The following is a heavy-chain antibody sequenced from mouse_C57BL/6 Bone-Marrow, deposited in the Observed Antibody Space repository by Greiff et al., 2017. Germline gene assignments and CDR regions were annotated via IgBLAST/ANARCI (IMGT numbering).Heavy chain of an antibody. D-gene: IGHD2-4*01. V-gene: IGHV14-3*01. CDR1: GFNIKNTY. Sequence: VQLKESVAELVRPGASVKLSCTASGFNIKNTYMHWVKQRPEQGLEWIGRLDPANGTTKYAPKFQGKATIPADTSSNTASLQLSSLTSEDTAIYYCARPFYDYDGFPHYFDYWGQGTTLTVSS. J-gene: IGHJ2*01. CDR2: LDPANGTT. CDR3: ARPFYDYDGFPHYFDY.